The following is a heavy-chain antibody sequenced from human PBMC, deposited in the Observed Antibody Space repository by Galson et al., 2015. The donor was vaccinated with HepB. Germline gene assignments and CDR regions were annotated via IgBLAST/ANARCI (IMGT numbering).Heavy chain of an antibody. D-gene: IGHD2/OR15-2a*01. Sequence: SLRLSCAASGFTFSSYGMHWVRQAPGKGLEWVAVIWYDGSNKYYADSVKGRFTISRDNSKNTLYLQMNSLRAEDTAVYYCARDRLSDPLSRWFDPWGQGTLVTVSS. CDR1: GFTFSSYG. J-gene: IGHJ5*02. V-gene: IGHV3-33*01. CDR3: ARDRLSDPLSRWFDP. CDR2: IWYDGSNK.